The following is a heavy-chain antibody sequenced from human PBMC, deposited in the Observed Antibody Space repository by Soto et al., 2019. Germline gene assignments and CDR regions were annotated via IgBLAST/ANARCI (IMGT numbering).Heavy chain of an antibody. CDR1: GFTFSNFA. J-gene: IGHJ4*02. CDR3: AKVFSPEGGNYFDH. Sequence: PGGSLRLSCVASGFTFSNFAMNWVRQAPGKGLEWVSAISNSFSDGNTHYADSVKGRFTISGDNDKNTVFLEIDSLRAEDTAVYYCAKVFSPEGGNYFDHWGPGTLVTVSS. CDR2: ISNSFSDGNT. V-gene: IGHV3-23*01.